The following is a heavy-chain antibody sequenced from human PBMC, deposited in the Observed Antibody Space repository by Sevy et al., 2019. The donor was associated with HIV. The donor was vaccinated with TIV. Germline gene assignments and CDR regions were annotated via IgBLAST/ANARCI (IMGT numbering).Heavy chain of an antibody. Sequence: SETLSLTCTVSGGSISSYYWSWIRQPPGKGLEWIGYIYYSGSTNYNPSLKSRVTISVDTSKNQFSLKLSSVTPADTAVYYCARDPGATVTRGYYYYGMDVWGQGTTVTVSS. J-gene: IGHJ6*02. D-gene: IGHD4-17*01. CDR1: GGSISSYY. CDR3: ARDPGATVTRGYYYYGMDV. V-gene: IGHV4-59*01. CDR2: IYYSGST.